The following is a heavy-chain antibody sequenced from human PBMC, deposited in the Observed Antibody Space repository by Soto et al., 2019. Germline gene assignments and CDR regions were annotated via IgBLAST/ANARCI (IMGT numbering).Heavy chain of an antibody. CDR3: ASDLRDYYDSSGYSAPYFDY. CDR1: GGTFSSYA. Sequence: ASVKVSCKASGGTFSSYAISWVRQAPGQGLEWMGGIIPIFGTANYAQKFQGRVTITADESTSTAYMELSSLRSEDTAVYYCASDLRDYYDSSGYSAPYFDYWGQGTLVTVSS. V-gene: IGHV1-69*13. CDR2: IIPIFGTA. D-gene: IGHD3-22*01. J-gene: IGHJ4*02.